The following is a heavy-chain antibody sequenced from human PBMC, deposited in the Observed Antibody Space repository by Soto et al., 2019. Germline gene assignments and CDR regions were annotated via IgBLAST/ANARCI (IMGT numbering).Heavy chain of an antibody. CDR1: GFTFGSYG. CDR3: AKAIENYSTGYYKPFSYFGVDV. V-gene: IGHV3-30*18. CDR2: ISYDGSKK. D-gene: IGHD3-22*01. Sequence: QVHLVESGGGVVQPGRTLRLSCAASGFTFGSYGMHWVRQAPGKGLEWVAGISYDGSKKYYGESVKGRFTISSDNSKNTLYLQMNSLRVEDTAVYYCAKAIENYSTGYYKPFSYFGVDVWGQGTTVTVSS. J-gene: IGHJ6*02.